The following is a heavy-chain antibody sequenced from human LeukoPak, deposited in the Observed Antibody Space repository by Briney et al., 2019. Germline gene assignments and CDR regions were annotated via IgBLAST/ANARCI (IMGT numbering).Heavy chain of an antibody. CDR2: INTNTGNP. D-gene: IGHD3-3*01. Sequence: ASVKVSCKASGYTFTSYAMNWVRQAPGQGLEWMGWINTNTGNPTYAQGFTGRFVFSLDTSVSTAYLQISSLKAEDTAVHYCARTRKGFSTHYYYYMDVWGKGTTVTVSS. J-gene: IGHJ6*03. CDR3: ARTRKGFSTHYYYYMDV. CDR1: GYTFTSYA. V-gene: IGHV7-4-1*02.